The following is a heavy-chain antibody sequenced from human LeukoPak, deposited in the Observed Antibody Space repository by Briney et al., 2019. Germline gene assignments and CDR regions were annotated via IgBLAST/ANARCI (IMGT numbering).Heavy chain of an antibody. CDR1: GFSFSNYA. V-gene: IGHV3-23*01. CDR3: AKPWSTTNVVATAFDS. CDR2: LSGSGATT. Sequence: GRSLRLSCAASGFSFSNYAMSWVRQAPGKGLEWVSALSGSGATTYYADSVKGRFTISRDNSQNTLYLQMNSLRAEDTAVYYCAKPWSTTNVVATAFDSWGQGTLVTVSS. J-gene: IGHJ4*02. D-gene: IGHD1-26*01.